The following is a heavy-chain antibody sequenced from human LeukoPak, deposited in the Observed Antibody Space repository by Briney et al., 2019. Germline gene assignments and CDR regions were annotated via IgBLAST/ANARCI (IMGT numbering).Heavy chain of an antibody. D-gene: IGHD3-22*01. CDR3: ARDPYYDSSGYYVPFDY. J-gene: IGHJ4*02. Sequence: PGGSLRLSCAASGFTFSSYSMNWVRQAPGKGLEWVSYTSSSSSTIYYADSVKGRFTISRDNAKNSLYLQMNSLRAEDTAVYYCARDPYYDSSGYYVPFDYWGQGTLVTVSS. CDR1: GFTFSSYS. CDR2: TSSSSSTI. V-gene: IGHV3-48*01.